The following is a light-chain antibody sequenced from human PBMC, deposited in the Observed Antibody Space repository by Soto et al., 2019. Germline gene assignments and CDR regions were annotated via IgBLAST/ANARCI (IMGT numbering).Light chain of an antibody. Sequence: QSALTQPPSVSGSPGQSVTISCTGTSSDVGSYNRVSWYQQPPGTAPKLMIYEVRNRPSGVPDRLSGSKSGNTASLTISGLQAEDEADYYCSSYTSSSTLVFGGGTKLTVL. J-gene: IGLJ2*01. V-gene: IGLV2-18*02. CDR1: SSDVGSYNR. CDR3: SSYTSSSTLV. CDR2: EVR.